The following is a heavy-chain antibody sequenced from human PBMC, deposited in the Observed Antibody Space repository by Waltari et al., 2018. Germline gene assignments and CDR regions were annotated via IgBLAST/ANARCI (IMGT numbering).Heavy chain of an antibody. D-gene: IGHD6-13*01. CDR2: IYTSGST. J-gene: IGHJ4*02. CDR1: GGSISSYY. V-gene: IGHV4-4*07. CDR3: ARAPSIAAAGRGDFDY. Sequence: QVQLQESGPGLVKPSETLSLTCTVSGGSISSYYWRWIRQPAGKGLEWIGRIYTSGSTNYNPSLKSRVTMSVDTSKNQFSLKLSSVTAADTAVYYCARAPSIAAAGRGDFDYWGQGTLVTVSS.